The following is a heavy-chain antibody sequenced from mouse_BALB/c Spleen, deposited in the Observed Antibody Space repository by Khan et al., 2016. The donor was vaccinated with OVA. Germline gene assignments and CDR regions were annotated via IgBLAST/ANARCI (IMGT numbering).Heavy chain of an antibody. CDR1: GFNIKDTY. V-gene: IGHV14-3*02. CDR2: IDPANGNT. J-gene: IGHJ4*01. Sequence: MKKNGAELVKPGASVKLSCTASGFNIKDTYMHWVNQRPEQGLEWIGTIDPANGNTKYNPKFQGKATIQTDTSSNPAYLQLSTLPPEDTAVDYCATLGVYAMDYWGQGTSVTVSS. CDR3: ATLGVYAMDY.